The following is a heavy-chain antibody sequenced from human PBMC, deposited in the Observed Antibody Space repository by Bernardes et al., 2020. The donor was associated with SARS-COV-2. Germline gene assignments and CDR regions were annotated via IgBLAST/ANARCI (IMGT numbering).Heavy chain of an antibody. CDR2: ISTSGTTT. CDR1: GYSFICYE. D-gene: IGHD2-8*01. J-gene: IGHJ6*02. Sequence: SLRLSCVGSGYSFICYEMNWVRQAPGKGLEWIAHISTSGTTTKYADSVKGRFTISRDNAKNSMYLQMSSLRADDTALYYCARDRYCHNGVCYSGAYFYGMGVWGQGTTVTVSS. V-gene: IGHV3-48*03. CDR3: ARDRYCHNGVCYSGAYFYGMGV.